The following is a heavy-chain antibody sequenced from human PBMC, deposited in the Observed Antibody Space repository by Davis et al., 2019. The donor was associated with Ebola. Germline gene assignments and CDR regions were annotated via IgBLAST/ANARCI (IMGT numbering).Heavy chain of an antibody. J-gene: IGHJ4*02. Sequence: PGGSLRLSCAASGFTFFSYAMHWVRQAPGKGLEWVAVISSDGSNKYYADSVKGRFTVSRDNSKNTLYLQMNSLRAEDTAVYYCAKDEEWLGTYFDYWGQGTLVTVSS. CDR3: AKDEEWLGTYFDY. CDR1: GFTFFSYA. V-gene: IGHV3-30-3*01. D-gene: IGHD6-19*01. CDR2: ISSDGSNK.